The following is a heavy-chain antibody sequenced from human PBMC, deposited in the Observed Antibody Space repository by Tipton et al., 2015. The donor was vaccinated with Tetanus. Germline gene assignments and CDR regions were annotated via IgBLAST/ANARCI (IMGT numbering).Heavy chain of an antibody. J-gene: IGHJ4*02. CDR1: GFTFSSYA. Sequence: SLRLSCAASGFTFSSYAMSWVRQAPGKGLEWVSAISGSGGSTYYADSVKGRFTISRDNSKNTLYLQMNSLRAEDTAVYYCAKPKRGGYYYGYWGQGTLVTVSS. V-gene: IGHV3-23*01. CDR2: ISGSGGST. CDR3: AKPKRGGYYYGY. D-gene: IGHD3-22*01.